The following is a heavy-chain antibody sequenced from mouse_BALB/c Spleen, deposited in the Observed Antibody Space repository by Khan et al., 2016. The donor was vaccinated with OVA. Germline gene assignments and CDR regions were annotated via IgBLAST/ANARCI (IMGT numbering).Heavy chain of an antibody. V-gene: IGHV1-5*01. Sequence: VQLKQSGTVLARPGASVGMSCKASGYIFTSYWIHWIKQRPGQGMEWLGAIYPGNSDTNYNQKFKGKAKLTTVTSTSTAYMELSSLTNADSAVYYCTRWGYWFAYWGQGTLVTVSA. CDR3: TRWGYWFAY. D-gene: IGHD3-1*01. J-gene: IGHJ3*01. CDR2: IYPGNSDT. CDR1: GYIFTSYW.